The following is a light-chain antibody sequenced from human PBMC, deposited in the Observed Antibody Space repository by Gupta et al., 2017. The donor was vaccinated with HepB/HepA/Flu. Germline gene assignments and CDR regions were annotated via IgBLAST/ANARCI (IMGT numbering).Light chain of an antibody. CDR3: QQYGGLPPWT. V-gene: IGKV3-20*01. CDR1: QYVDSTY. J-gene: IGKJ1*01. Sequence: EIVLTQSPGTLSLSPGERATLSCRTSQYVDSTYLVWYQHKPGQAPRLLIYGGSNRATGVSDRFSGSGSGTDFTLTIRRLEPEDFAVYYCQQYGGLPPWTLGPGTRVEIK. CDR2: GGS.